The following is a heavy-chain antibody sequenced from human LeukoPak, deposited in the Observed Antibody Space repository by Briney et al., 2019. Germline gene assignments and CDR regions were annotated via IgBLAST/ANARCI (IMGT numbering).Heavy chain of an antibody. CDR1: GVSFSGYY. D-gene: IGHD5-24*01. CDR3: ASKESDAFDI. CDR2: INHSGST. V-gene: IGHV4-34*01. Sequence: PSETLSLTCAVYGVSFSGYYWSWIRQPPGKGLEWTGEINHSGSTNYNPSLKSRVTISVDTSKNQFSLKLSSVTAADTAVYYCASKESDAFDIWGQGTMVTVSS. J-gene: IGHJ3*02.